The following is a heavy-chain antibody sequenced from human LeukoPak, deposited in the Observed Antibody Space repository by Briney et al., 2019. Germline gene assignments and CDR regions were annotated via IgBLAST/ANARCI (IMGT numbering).Heavy chain of an antibody. CDR3: ARPLDTTMVNAFDV. J-gene: IGHJ3*01. V-gene: IGHV4-39*01. CDR1: GGSISSSSYC. CDR2: NYCRGST. Sequence: SETLSLTCTVSGGSISSSSYCWGWIRQPPGRGLEWIGSNYCRGSTYYNPSLKSRVTISVDTSNNQFSLKLTSVTAADTAVYFCARPLDTTMVNAFDVWGQGTMVTVSS. D-gene: IGHD5-18*01.